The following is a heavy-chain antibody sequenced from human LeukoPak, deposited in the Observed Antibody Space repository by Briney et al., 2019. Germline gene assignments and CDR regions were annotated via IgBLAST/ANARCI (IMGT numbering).Heavy chain of an antibody. Sequence: GGSLRLSCAASGFTFSSYSMNWVRQAPGKGLEWVSSISSSSSYIYYADSVKGRFTISRDDAKNSLYLQMNSLRAEDTAVYYCARESMTVTDYWGRGTLVTVSS. V-gene: IGHV3-21*01. CDR3: ARESMTVTDY. D-gene: IGHD4-17*01. CDR2: ISSSSSYI. CDR1: GFTFSSYS. J-gene: IGHJ4*02.